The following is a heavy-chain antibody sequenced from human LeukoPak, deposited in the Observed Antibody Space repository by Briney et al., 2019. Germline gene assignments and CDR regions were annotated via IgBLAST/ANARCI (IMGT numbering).Heavy chain of an antibody. CDR2: ISYDGSNK. CDR1: GFTFSSYG. J-gene: IGHJ6*04. CDR3: VKAGAITMVRGVIMSRSYGMDV. V-gene: IGHV3-30*18. Sequence: PGGSLRLSCAASGFTFSSYGMHWVRQAPGKGLEWVAVISYDGSNKYYADSVKGRFTISRDNSKNTLYLQMNSLRAEDTAVYYCVKAGAITMVRGVIMSRSYGMDVWGKGTTVTVSS. D-gene: IGHD3-10*01.